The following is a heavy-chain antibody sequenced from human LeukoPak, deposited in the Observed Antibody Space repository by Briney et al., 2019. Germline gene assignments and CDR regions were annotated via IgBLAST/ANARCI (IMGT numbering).Heavy chain of an antibody. V-gene: IGHV4-59*01. CDR2: IYYSGST. D-gene: IGHD3-9*01. CDR3: ATTYDILTGFDY. CDR1: GGSISSYY. Sequence: SETLSLTCTVSGGSISSYYWSWIRQPPGKGLEWIGYIYYSGSTNYNPSLKSRVTISVDTSKNQFSPKLSSVTAADTAVYYCATTYDILTGFDYWGQGTLVTVSS. J-gene: IGHJ4*02.